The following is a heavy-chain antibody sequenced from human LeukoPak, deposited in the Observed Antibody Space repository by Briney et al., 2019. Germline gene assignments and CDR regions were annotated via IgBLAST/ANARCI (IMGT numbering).Heavy chain of an antibody. V-gene: IGHV3-64D*06. CDR3: VRGTDY. CDR1: GFTFSTYV. J-gene: IGHJ4*02. CDR2: ISSNGDNA. Sequence: GGSLRLSCSVSGFTFSTYVMHWVRQAPGKGLEYVSAISSNGDNAYYADSVKGRFTISRDNSKNTLYLQMSSLRADDTAVYYCVRGTDYWGQGTLVTVSS.